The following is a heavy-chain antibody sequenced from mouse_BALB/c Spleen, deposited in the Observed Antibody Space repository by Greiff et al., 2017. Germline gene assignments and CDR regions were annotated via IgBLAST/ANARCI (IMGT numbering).Heavy chain of an antibody. Sequence: QVQLQQSGPGLVQPSQSLSITCTVSGFSLTSYGVHWVRQSPGKGLEWLGVIWSGGSTDYNAALISRLSISKDNSKSQVFFKMNSLQANDTAIYYCARNLDRSLAWFAYWGQGTLVTVSA. V-gene: IGHV2-2*02. CDR1: GFSLTSYG. J-gene: IGHJ3*01. CDR3: ARNLDRSLAWFAY. CDR2: IWSGGST.